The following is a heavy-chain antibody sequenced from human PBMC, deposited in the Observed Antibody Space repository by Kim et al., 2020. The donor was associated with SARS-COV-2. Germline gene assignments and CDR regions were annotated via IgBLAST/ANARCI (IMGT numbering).Heavy chain of an antibody. V-gene: IGHV4-34*01. CDR2: INHSGST. CDR3: ARGTSGAFSYYYYYYYMDV. CDR1: GGSFSGYY. Sequence: SETLSLTCAVYGGSFSGYYWSWIRQPPGKGLEWIGEINHSGSTNYNPSLKSRVTISVDTSKNQFSLKLSSVTAADTAVYYCARGTSGAFSYYYYYYYMDVWGKGTTVTVSS. J-gene: IGHJ6*03. D-gene: IGHD2-15*01.